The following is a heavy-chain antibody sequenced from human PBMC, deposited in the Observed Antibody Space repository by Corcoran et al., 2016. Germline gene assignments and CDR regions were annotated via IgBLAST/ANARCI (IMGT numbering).Heavy chain of an antibody. CDR2: ISAYNGNT. CDR1: GYTFTSYG. CDR3: ARSPLSYRDVQFQSDY. Sequence: QVQLVQSGAEVKKPGASVKVSCKASGYTFTSYGISWVRQAPGQGLEWMGWISAYNGNTNYAQKLQGRVTMTTDTSTSTAYMELRSLGSDDTAVYYCARSPLSYRDVQFQSDYWGQVTLVTVSS. V-gene: IGHV1-18*01. J-gene: IGHJ4*02. D-gene: IGHD1-26*01.